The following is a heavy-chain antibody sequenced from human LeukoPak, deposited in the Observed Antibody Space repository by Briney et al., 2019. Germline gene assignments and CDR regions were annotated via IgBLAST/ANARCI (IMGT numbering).Heavy chain of an antibody. CDR1: GLTFSDYY. CDR2: ISGTGTTI. CDR3: AVQITMIVVVPYFDY. J-gene: IGHJ4*02. V-gene: IGHV3-11*04. D-gene: IGHD3-22*01. Sequence: GGSLRLSCAASGLTFSDYYMTWIRRAPGKGLEWVSSISGTGTTIYSADSVRGRFTVSRDNARNSLFPHMNSLRAEDTAVYYCAVQITMIVVVPYFDYWGQGTLVTVSS.